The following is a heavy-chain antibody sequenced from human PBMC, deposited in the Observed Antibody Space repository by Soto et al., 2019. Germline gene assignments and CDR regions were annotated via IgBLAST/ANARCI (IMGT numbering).Heavy chain of an antibody. CDR2: ISYDGTNK. Sequence: QVQLVESGGGVVQPGRSLRLSCAASGFSFSISPMHWVRQAPGKGPERVALISYDGTNKFYADSVKGRFTISRDNSKSKLYLQVDSLRPEDAAVYYCARDPKTSGGQHWAFNYFDSWGQGTLVTVSS. CDR1: GFSFSISP. CDR3: ARDPKTSGGQHWAFNYFDS. V-gene: IGHV3-30-3*01. J-gene: IGHJ4*02. D-gene: IGHD7-27*01.